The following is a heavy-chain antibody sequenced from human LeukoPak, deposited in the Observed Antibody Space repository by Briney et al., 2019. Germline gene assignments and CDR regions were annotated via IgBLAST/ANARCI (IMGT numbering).Heavy chain of an antibody. D-gene: IGHD2-2*01. CDR1: GGSISTYY. CDR3: ARGLGYCSSTSCYQAFDI. Sequence: SETLSLTCTVSGGSISTYYWSWIRQPPGKGREWIGYIYYTGSTNYNPSLKSRVTISVDTSKNQFSLKLSSVTAADTALYYCARGLGYCSSTSCYQAFDIWGQGTMVTVSS. J-gene: IGHJ3*02. CDR2: IYYTGST. V-gene: IGHV4-59*01.